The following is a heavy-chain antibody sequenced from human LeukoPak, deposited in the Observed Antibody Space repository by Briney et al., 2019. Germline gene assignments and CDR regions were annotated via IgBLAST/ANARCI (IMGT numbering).Heavy chain of an antibody. CDR3: AKVPADPSEPLPPHSFDI. J-gene: IGHJ3*02. V-gene: IGHV3-23*01. D-gene: IGHD2-2*01. Sequence: HPGGSLRLSCAASGFTFRSYHMGWVRQAPGKGLEWVSAISGSGGSTYYADSVKGRFTISRDNSKNTLYLQMNSLRAEDTAVYYCAKVPADPSEPLPPHSFDIWGQGTMVTVSS. CDR1: GFTFRSYH. CDR2: ISGSGGST.